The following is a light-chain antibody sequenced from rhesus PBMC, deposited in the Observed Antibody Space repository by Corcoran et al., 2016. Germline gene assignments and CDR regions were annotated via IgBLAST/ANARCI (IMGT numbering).Light chain of an antibody. V-gene: IGLV2-13*03. Sequence: QAAPTQSPSVSGSPGQSVTISCTGTTSDIGGYNRVSWYQQHPGKAPKLMIYEVAKRPSGVSDRFSGSKSGNTASLIISGLQAEDDAVYYCSSYANTNTFIFGPGTRLTVL. CDR2: EVA. J-gene: IGLJ1*01. CDR1: TSDIGGYNR. CDR3: SSYANTNTFI.